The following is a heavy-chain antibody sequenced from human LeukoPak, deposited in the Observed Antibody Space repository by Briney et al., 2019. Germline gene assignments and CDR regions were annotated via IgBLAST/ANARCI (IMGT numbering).Heavy chain of an antibody. J-gene: IGHJ6*03. Sequence: GGSLRLSCAASGFTFSSYSMNWVRQAPGKGLEWVSSISSSSSYIYYADSVKGRFTISRDNAKSSLYLQMNSLRAEDTAVYYCARDWLKGDYYYYMDVWGKGTTVTVSS. D-gene: IGHD5-12*01. CDR1: GFTFSSYS. CDR2: ISSSSSYI. CDR3: ARDWLKGDYYYYMDV. V-gene: IGHV3-21*01.